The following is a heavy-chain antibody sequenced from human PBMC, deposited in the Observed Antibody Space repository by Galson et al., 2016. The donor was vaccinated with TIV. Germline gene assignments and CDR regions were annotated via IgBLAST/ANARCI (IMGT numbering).Heavy chain of an antibody. V-gene: IGHV1-69*02. CDR1: GGTLSRFT. CDR3: AIYDSSGYYSAGFFQQ. Sequence: SVKVSCKASGGTLSRFTVSWVRQAPGQGLEWMGRIIPLLGIGNHAQKFQNRVAITADRSTSAAYMELSSLKSEDTAVYYCAIYDSSGYYSAGFFQQWGQGTLLIVSS. J-gene: IGHJ1*01. D-gene: IGHD3-22*01. CDR2: IIPLLGIG.